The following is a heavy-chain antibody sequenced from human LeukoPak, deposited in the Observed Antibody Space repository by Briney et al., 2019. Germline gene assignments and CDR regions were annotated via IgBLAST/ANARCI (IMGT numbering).Heavy chain of an antibody. CDR1: GFTFSSYA. D-gene: IGHD1-26*01. CDR2: ISGSGGST. CDR3: ARVRGSGSYYWFDP. V-gene: IGHV3-23*01. J-gene: IGHJ5*02. Sequence: GGSLRLSCAASGFTFSSYAMSWVRQAPGKGLEWVSAISGSGGSTYYADSVKGRFTISRDNSKNTLYLQMNSLRAEDTAVYYCARVRGSGSYYWFDPWGQGTLVTVSS.